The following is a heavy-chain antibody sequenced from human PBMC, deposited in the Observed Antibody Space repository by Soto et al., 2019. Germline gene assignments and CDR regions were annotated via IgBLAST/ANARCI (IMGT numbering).Heavy chain of an antibody. Sequence: ASVKVSCKASGYTFTSYDINWVRQATGQGLEWMGWMNPNSGNTGYAQKFQGRVTMTRNTSISTAYMELSSLRSEDTAVYYCARWWPYYYDSSGYYYGGRDGMDVWGQGTTVPVSS. CDR1: GYTFTSYD. CDR2: MNPNSGNT. J-gene: IGHJ6*02. D-gene: IGHD3-22*01. V-gene: IGHV1-8*01. CDR3: ARWWPYYYDSSGYYYGGRDGMDV.